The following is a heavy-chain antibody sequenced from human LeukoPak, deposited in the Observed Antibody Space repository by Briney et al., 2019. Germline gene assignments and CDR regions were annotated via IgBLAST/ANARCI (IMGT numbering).Heavy chain of an antibody. J-gene: IGHJ4*02. CDR3: ARGSMITFGGVIVPFDY. D-gene: IGHD3-16*02. Sequence: KPSDTLSLTCTVAGGSISRYYWSWIRLPPGKGLEWIGYIYYSGSTNYNPSLKSRVTISVDTSKNQFSLKLSSVTAADTAVYYCARGSMITFGGVIVPFDYWGQGPLVTVSS. CDR2: IYYSGST. V-gene: IGHV4-59*07. CDR1: GGSISRYY.